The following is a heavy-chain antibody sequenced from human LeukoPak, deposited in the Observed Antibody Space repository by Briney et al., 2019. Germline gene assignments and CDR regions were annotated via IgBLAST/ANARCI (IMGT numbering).Heavy chain of an antibody. D-gene: IGHD3-10*01. J-gene: IGHJ4*02. CDR1: GGSISSYY. Sequence: SETLSLTCTVSGGSISSYYWSWIRQPPGKGLEWIGYIYYTGSTNYNPSLKSRVTISVDTSKNQFSLNLSSVTAADTAVYYCARDGGYGSGSYLWGQGTLVTVSS. V-gene: IGHV4-59*01. CDR3: ARDGGYGSGSYL. CDR2: IYYTGST.